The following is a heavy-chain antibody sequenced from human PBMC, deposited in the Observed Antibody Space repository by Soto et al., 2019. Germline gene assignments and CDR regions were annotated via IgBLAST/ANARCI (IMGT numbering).Heavy chain of an antibody. V-gene: IGHV3-53*01. J-gene: IGHJ4*02. Sequence: HPGGSLRLSCAASGFTVSSNYMSWVRQAPGKGLEWVSVIYSGDSTHYADSVKGRFTVSRDNSKSMLYLQTNSLRAEDTAIYYCAKALYGGFTYWGQGTLVTVSS. CDR3: AKALYGGFTY. CDR1: GFTVSSNY. CDR2: IYSGDST. D-gene: IGHD3-10*01.